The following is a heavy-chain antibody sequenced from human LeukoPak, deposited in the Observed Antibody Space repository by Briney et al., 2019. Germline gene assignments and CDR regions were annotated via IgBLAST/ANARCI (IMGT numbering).Heavy chain of an antibody. J-gene: IGHJ4*02. D-gene: IGHD4-11*01. CDR2: IKSKTDGGTT. V-gene: IGHV3-15*01. CDR1: GFTFSDYW. CDR3: TTDVSDDYPPYFDY. Sequence: PGGSLRLSCIASGFTFSDYWMHWVRQAPGKGLEWVGRIKSKTDGGTTDYAAPVKGRFTISRDDSKNTLYLQMNSLKTEDTAVYYCTTDVSDDYPPYFDYWGQGTLVTVSS.